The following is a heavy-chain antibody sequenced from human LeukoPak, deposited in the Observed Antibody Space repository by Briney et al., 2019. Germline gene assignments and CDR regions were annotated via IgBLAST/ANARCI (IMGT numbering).Heavy chain of an antibody. CDR1: GFTFSSYG. J-gene: IGHJ4*02. CDR2: IWYDGSNK. D-gene: IGHD3-22*01. Sequence: PGGSLRLSCAASGFTFSSYGMYWVRQAPGKGLEWVAVIWYDGSNKYYADSVKGRFTISRDNSKNTLYLQMNSLRAEDTAVYYCARDRVAYYYDSSGYYFDYWGQGTLVTVSS. V-gene: IGHV3-33*01. CDR3: ARDRVAYYYDSSGYYFDY.